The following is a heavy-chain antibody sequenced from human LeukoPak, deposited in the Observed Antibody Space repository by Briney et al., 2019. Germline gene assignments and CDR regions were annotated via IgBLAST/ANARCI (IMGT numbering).Heavy chain of an antibody. J-gene: IGHJ4*02. CDR1: GLTFSGYD. CDR2: ISSSTNRT. Sequence: GGSLRLSCVTSGLTFSGYDMFWVRQAPGKGLEWISYISSSTNRTHYADSVKGRFTISRDNAKNSLYLQMNNLRVDDTAVYYCARVPVGDYADYWGQGTLVTVSS. V-gene: IGHV3-48*01. CDR3: ARVPVGDYADY. D-gene: IGHD4-17*01.